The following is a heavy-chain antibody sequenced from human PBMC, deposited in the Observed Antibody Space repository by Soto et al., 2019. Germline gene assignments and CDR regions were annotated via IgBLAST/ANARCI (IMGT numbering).Heavy chain of an antibody. CDR1: GYTFTSYG. V-gene: IGHV1-18*01. Sequence: ASVKVSWKASGYTFTSYGISWVRQAPGQGLEWMGWISAYNGNTNYAQKLQGRVTMTTDTSTSTAYMELRSLRSDDTAVYYCARDWGGGVVTYYYYGMDVWGQGTTVTVSS. CDR2: ISAYNGNT. J-gene: IGHJ6*02. CDR3: ARDWGGGVVTYYYYGMDV. D-gene: IGHD3-16*01.